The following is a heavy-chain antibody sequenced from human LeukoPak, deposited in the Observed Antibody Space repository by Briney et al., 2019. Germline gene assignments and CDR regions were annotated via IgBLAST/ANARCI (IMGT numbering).Heavy chain of an antibody. CDR2: IGTDGSRT. CDR3: ARTYSSGWSYGMDV. Sequence: GGSLRLSCAASGFTFSSYWMHWVRQVPGKGLVWVARIGTDGSRTTYADYVQGRFTISRDNAKNTLYLQMNSLRAEDTAVYYCARTYSSGWSYGMDVWGQGTTVTVSS. CDR1: GFTFSSYW. J-gene: IGHJ6*02. D-gene: IGHD6-19*01. V-gene: IGHV3-74*01.